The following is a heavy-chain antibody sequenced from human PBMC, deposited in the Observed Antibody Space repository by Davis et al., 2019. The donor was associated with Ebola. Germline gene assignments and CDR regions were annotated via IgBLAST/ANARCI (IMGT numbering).Heavy chain of an antibody. CDR2: INHSGST. V-gene: IGHV4-34*01. D-gene: IGHD3-10*01. CDR1: GGSFSGYD. Sequence: SETLSLTCAVYGGSFSGYDWSWIRQPPGKGLEWIGEINHSGSTNYNPSLKSRVTISVDTSKNQFSLKVSSVTAADTAVYYCAGFGGDYWGQGTLVTVSS. CDR3: AGFGGDY. J-gene: IGHJ4*02.